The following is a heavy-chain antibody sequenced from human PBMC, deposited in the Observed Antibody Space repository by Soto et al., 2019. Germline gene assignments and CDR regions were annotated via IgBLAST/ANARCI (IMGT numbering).Heavy chain of an antibody. J-gene: IGHJ5*02. CDR1: GFTFSSYS. CDR2: IISSSTTI. CDR3: ARDNGMAGSFDP. Sequence: TGGSLRHSCAASGFTFSSYSMNWARQAPGKGLEWIAYIISSSTTIFYADSVKGRFTISRDNAKSSLYLQMNSLRDEDTAVYYCARDNGMAGSFDPWGQGTLVTVSS. V-gene: IGHV3-48*02. D-gene: IGHD2-8*01.